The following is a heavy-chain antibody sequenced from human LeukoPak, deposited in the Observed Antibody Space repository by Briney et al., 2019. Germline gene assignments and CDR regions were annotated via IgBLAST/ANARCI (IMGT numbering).Heavy chain of an antibody. J-gene: IGHJ4*02. V-gene: IGHV3-23*01. CDR1: GFTFSSYT. D-gene: IGHD6-13*01. CDR3: AKDLKSWEFDY. Sequence: AGGSLRLSCAASGFTFSSYTVNWVRQAPGKGPEWVSGISDSGGSTYYADSVKGRFTIFRDNSKNTLYLQMNSLRAEDTAIYYCAKDLKSWEFDYWGQGTLVTVSS. CDR2: ISDSGGST.